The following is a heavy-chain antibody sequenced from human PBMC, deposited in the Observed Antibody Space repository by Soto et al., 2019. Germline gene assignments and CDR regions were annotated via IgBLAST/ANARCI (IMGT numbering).Heavy chain of an antibody. CDR3: ARDAISIAARPALRFPSWFAP. CDR2: IIPIFGTA. D-gene: IGHD6-6*01. J-gene: IGHJ5*02. V-gene: IGHV1-69*13. Sequence: ASVKVSCKASGGTFSSYAISWVRQAPGQGLEWMGGIIPIFGTANYAQKFQGRVTITADESTSTAYMELSSLRSEDTAVYYCARDAISIAARPALRFPSWFAPWGQGTLVPVSS. CDR1: GGTFSSYA.